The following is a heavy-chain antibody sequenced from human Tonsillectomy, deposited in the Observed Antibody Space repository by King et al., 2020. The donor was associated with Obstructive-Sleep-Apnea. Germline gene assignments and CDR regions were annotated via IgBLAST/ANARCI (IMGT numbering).Heavy chain of an antibody. CDR1: GFTVSSNY. D-gene: IGHD2-2*01. V-gene: IGHV3-53*04. J-gene: IGHJ6*02. Sequence: VQLVESGGGLVQPVGSLRLSCAASGFTVSSNYMSWVRQAPWKGLEWVAVIYIDGGTYYADSVKGRFTISRHNSKNTLYLQMNSLRPEDTAVYYCARAPPYCSSTTCYGNYYGMDVWGQGTTVTVSS. CDR3: ARAPPYCSSTTCYGNYYGMDV. CDR2: IYIDGGT.